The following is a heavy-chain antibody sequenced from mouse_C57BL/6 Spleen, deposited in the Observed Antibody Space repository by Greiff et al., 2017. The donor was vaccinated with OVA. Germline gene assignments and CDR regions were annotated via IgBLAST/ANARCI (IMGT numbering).Heavy chain of an antibody. CDR3: ARAYDYGISLWYFDV. CDR2: IDPSDSYN. V-gene: IGHV1-69*01. J-gene: IGHJ1*03. Sequence: QVQLQQSGAELVMPGASVKLSCKASGYTFTRYWLHWVKQRPGQGLEWIGEIDPSDSYNNYNPQLKGKSTLTVDKSSRTAYMQLSSLTSEDSAVYYGARAYDYGISLWYFDVWGTGTTVTVSS. D-gene: IGHD1-1*01. CDR1: GYTFTRYW.